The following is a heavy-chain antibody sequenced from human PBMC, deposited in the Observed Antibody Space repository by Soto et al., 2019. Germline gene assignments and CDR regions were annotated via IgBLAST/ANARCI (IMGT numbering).Heavy chain of an antibody. Sequence: ASVKVSCKVSGYTLTELSMHWVRQAHGKGLEWKRGFDPEDGETIYAQKIQGRVNMTEDTSTDTAYMELSSLRSEDTAVYYCATDRMYGSGSYYNWGPHVPHYGMDVWGQGTTVTVSS. D-gene: IGHD3-10*01. J-gene: IGHJ6*02. V-gene: IGHV1-24*01. CDR2: FDPEDGET. CDR3: ATDRMYGSGSYYNWGPHVPHYGMDV. CDR1: GYTLTELS.